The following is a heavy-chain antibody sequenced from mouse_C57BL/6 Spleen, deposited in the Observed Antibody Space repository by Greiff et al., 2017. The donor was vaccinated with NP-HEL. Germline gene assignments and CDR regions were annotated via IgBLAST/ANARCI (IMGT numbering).Heavy chain of an antibody. V-gene: IGHV1-77*01. CDR3: ARGPLITTVVEGAMDY. CDR2: IGPGSGST. D-gene: IGHD1-1*01. Sequence: QVQLQQSGAELVKPGASVKISCKASGYTFTDYYINWVKQRPGQGLEWIGKIGPGSGSTYYNEKFKGKATLTADKSSRTAYMQLSSLTSEASAVYFSARGPLITTVVEGAMDYWGQGTSVTVSS. CDR1: GYTFTDYY. J-gene: IGHJ4*01.